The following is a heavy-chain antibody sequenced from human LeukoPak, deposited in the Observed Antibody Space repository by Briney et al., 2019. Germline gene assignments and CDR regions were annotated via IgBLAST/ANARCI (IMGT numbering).Heavy chain of an antibody. CDR1: GGSISSYY. J-gene: IGHJ2*01. V-gene: IGHV4-59*08. Sequence: SETLSLTCTVSGGSISSYYWSWIRQPPGKGLEWIGYIYYSGSTNYNPSLKSRVTISVDTSKNQFSLKLSSVTAADTAVYFCARRNVWLQLVLDHWYFDLWGRGTLVTVSS. CDR2: IYYSGST. CDR3: ARRNVWLQLVLDHWYFDL. D-gene: IGHD6-13*01.